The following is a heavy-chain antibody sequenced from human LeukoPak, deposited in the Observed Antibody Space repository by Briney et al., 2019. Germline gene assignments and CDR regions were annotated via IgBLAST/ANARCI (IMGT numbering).Heavy chain of an antibody. CDR3: VRGYSYGYHVSKTYYFDY. J-gene: IGHJ4*02. CDR1: GFTFSSYS. D-gene: IGHD5-18*01. CDR2: ISSSSSYI. Sequence: GGSLRLSRAASGFTFSSYSMNWVRQAPGKGLEWVSSISSSSSYIYYADSVKGRFTISRDNAKNSLYLQMNSLRAEDTAVYYCVRGYSYGYHVSKTYYFDYWGQGTLVTVSS. V-gene: IGHV3-21*01.